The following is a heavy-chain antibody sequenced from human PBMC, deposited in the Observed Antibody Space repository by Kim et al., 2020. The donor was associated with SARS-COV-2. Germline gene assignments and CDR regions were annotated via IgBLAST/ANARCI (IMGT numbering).Heavy chain of an antibody. CDR3: ARAMVRGVMRD. CDR1: GGSISSYY. V-gene: IGHV4-59*01. D-gene: IGHD3-10*01. J-gene: IGHJ4*02. Sequence: SETLSLTCTVSGGSISSYYWNWIRQPPGKGLEWIGDIYYSGSTNYNPSLKSRLSISVDTSKNQLSLKLSSVTAADTAVYYCARAMVRGVMRDWGQGTLVT. CDR2: IYYSGST.